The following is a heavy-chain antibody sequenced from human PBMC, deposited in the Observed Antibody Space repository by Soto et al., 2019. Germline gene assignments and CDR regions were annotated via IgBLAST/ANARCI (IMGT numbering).Heavy chain of an antibody. D-gene: IGHD1-26*01. CDR2: ISSSSSYI. J-gene: IGHJ3*02. CDR1: GFTFSSYS. Sequence: EVQLVESGGGLVKPGGSVRLSCAASGFTFSSYSMNWVRQAPGKGLEWVSSISSSSSYIYYADSVKGRFTISRDNAKNSLYMQRNSLRAEDTAVYYSAREGGSIVGATSAFDIWGQGTMVTVSS. CDR3: AREGGSIVGATSAFDI. V-gene: IGHV3-21*01.